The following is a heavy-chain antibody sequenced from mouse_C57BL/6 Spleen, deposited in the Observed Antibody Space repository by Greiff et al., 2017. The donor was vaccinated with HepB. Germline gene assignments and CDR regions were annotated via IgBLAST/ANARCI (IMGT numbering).Heavy chain of an antibody. J-gene: IGHJ4*01. CDR1: GFTFSSYA. D-gene: IGHD2-3*01. CDR2: ISDGGSYT. CDR3: GRGDGSHAMDY. Sequence: EVMLVESGGGLAKPGGSLKLSCAASGFTFSSYAMSWVRQTPEKRLEWVATISDGGSYTYYPDNVKGRFTISRDNAKNNLYLQMSHLKSEDTALYYWGRGDGSHAMDYLGSRNLSHRLL. V-gene: IGHV5-4*03.